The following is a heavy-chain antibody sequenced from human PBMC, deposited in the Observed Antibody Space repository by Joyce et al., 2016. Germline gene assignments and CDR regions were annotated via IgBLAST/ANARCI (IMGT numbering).Heavy chain of an antibody. D-gene: IGHD1-26*01. CDR3: ARRAYSGTWFFDY. Sequence: QVQLVQSGAEVKKPGASVKVSCKASGYTFTDYYIHWVRQAPGQGLEWMGWISPKSGGIKYAQKFQGRGTMARDTTTNTVYMDLRRLRSDDMAVYYCARRAYSGTWFFDYWGQGTLVTVSS. CDR2: ISPKSGGI. J-gene: IGHJ4*01. V-gene: IGHV1-2*02. CDR1: GYTFTDYY.